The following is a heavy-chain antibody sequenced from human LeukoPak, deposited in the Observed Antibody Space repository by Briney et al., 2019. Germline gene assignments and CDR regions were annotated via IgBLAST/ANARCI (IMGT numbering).Heavy chain of an antibody. CDR2: IKQAGSAK. D-gene: IGHD3-10*01. CDR1: GFTLSKYW. J-gene: IGHJ6*03. V-gene: IGHV3-7*01. CDR3: ARDGGSGSYRFYYYYHMDV. Sequence: PGGSLTLSCAASGFTLSKYWMSWVRQATGKGLEWVANIKQAGSAKNYVDSVKGRFTVSRDNAKRSLYLQMNSLRVEDTAVYYCARDGGSGSYRFYYYYHMDVWGKGTTVTVSS.